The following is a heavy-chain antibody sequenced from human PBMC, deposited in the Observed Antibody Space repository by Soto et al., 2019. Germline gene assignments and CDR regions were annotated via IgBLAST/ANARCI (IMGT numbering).Heavy chain of an antibody. CDR2: ISSSSSYI. CDR3: ARGPDYYDSSGYFQNHDAFDI. Sequence: GGSLRLSCAASGFTFSSYSMNWVRQAPGKGLEWVSSISSSSSYIYYADSVKGRFTTSRDNAKNSLYLQMNSLRAEDKALYYCARGPDYYDSSGYFQNHDAFDIWGQGTMVTVSS. V-gene: IGHV3-21*01. J-gene: IGHJ3*02. CDR1: GFTFSSYS. D-gene: IGHD3-22*01.